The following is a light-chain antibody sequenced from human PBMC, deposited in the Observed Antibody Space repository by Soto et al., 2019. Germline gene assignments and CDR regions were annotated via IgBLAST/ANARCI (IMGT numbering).Light chain of an antibody. V-gene: IGLV2-14*01. CDR2: EVS. CDR3: SSYTSSSPYV. CDR1: SSDVGGYNY. J-gene: IGLJ1*01. Sequence: QSVVTHPASVSGSPGQSITISCTGTSSDVGGYNYVSWYQQHPGKAPKLMIYEVSNRPSGVSNRFSVSKSGNTASLTISGLQAEDEADYYCSSYTSSSPYVFGTGTKVTVL.